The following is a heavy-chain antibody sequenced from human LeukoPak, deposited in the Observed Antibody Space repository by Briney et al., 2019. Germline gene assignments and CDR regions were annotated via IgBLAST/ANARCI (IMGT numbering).Heavy chain of an antibody. CDR2: INPSGGST. Sequence: ASVKVSCKASGYTFTSYYMHWVRQAPGQGLEWMGIINPSGGSTSYAQKLQGRVTMTRDTSTSTVYMELSSLRSEDTAVYYCARDGGRQDIVVVVAACGFDYWGQGTLVTVSS. J-gene: IGHJ4*02. CDR1: GYTFTSYY. D-gene: IGHD2-15*01. V-gene: IGHV1-46*01. CDR3: ARDGGRQDIVVVVAACGFDY.